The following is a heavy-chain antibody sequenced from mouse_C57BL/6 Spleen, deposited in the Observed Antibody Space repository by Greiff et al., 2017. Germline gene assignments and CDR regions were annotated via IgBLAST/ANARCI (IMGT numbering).Heavy chain of an antibody. V-gene: IGHV1-80*01. D-gene: IGHD2-1*01. Sequence: VKLQQSGAELVKPGASVKISCKASGYAFSSYWMNWVKQRPGKGLEWIGQIYPGDGDTNYNGKFKGKATLTADKSSSTAYMQLSSLTSEDSAVYFCARTLGNYFFDYWGQGTTLTVSS. CDR3: ARTLGNYFFDY. J-gene: IGHJ2*01. CDR1: GYAFSSYW. CDR2: IYPGDGDT.